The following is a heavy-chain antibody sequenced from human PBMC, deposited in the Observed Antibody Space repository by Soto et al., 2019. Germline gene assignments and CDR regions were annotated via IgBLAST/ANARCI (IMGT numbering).Heavy chain of an antibody. CDR2: IYYSGST. J-gene: IGHJ6*03. CDR3: ARYYYYYYYMDV. V-gene: IGHV4-59*01. Sequence: SETLSLTCTVSGGSISSYYWSWIRQPPGKGLEWIGYIYYSGSTNYNPSLKSRVTISVDTSKNQFSLKLSSVTAADTAVYYCARYYYYYYYMDVWGKGTTVTVSS. CDR1: GGSISSYY.